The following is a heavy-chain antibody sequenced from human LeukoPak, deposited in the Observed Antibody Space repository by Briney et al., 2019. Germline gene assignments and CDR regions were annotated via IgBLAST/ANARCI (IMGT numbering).Heavy chain of an antibody. CDR3: ARDIELST. CDR2: ISFNGRNT. D-gene: IGHD5-12*01. J-gene: IGHJ3*01. Sequence: PGGSLRLSCAASGFNFADSAMSWVRQTPRKGLEWVSLISFNGRNTYYGDSVKGRFTISRDNSKDTFYLQMNSLRAEDTAIFYCARDIELSTWGPGTMVTVSS. V-gene: IGHV3-23*01. CDR1: GFNFADSA.